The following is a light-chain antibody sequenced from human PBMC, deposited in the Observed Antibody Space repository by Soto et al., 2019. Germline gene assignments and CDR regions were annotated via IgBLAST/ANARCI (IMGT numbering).Light chain of an antibody. CDR3: SSFTSSNTLV. Sequence: QSALTQPASVSGSPGQSITISCTGTSSDVGGYIYVSWHQQHPGRAPKLMIYDVSNRPSGVSNRFSGSKSGNTASLTISGLQAEDEADYYCSSFTSSNTLVFGGGTKVTVL. CDR1: SSDVGGYIY. V-gene: IGLV2-14*01. J-gene: IGLJ2*01. CDR2: DVS.